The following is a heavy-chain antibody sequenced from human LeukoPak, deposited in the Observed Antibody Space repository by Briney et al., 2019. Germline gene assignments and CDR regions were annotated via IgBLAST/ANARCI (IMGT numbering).Heavy chain of an antibody. CDR3: ARGPPRGQLLSSLRTRKFDP. CDR2: ISHSGST. Sequence: KPSETLSLTCAVYGGSFSGYYWSWIRQPPGKGLEWIGEISHSGSTNYNPSLKSRVTISVDTSKNQFSLKLSSVTAADTAVYYCARGPPRGQLLSSLRTRKFDPWGQGTLVTVSS. CDR1: GGSFSGYY. J-gene: IGHJ5*02. V-gene: IGHV4-34*01. D-gene: IGHD2-2*01.